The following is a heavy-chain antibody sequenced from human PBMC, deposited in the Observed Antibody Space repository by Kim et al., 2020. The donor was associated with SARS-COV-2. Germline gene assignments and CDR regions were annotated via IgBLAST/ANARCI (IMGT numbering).Heavy chain of an antibody. J-gene: IGHJ4*02. V-gene: IGHV3-21*04. CDR2: ISSSSSYI. D-gene: IGHD3-16*01. CDR1: GFTFSSYS. CDR3: ASSKLGIGGGFDY. Sequence: GGSLRLSCAASGFTFSSYSMNWVRQAPGKGLEWVSSISSSSSYIYYADSVKGRFTISRDNAKNSLYLQMNSLRAEDTAVYYCASSKLGIGGGFDYWGQGTLVTVSS.